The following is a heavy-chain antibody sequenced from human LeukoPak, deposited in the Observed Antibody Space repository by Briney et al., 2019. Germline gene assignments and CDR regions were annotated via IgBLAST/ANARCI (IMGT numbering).Heavy chain of an antibody. CDR1: GFTFSSHG. Sequence: PGGSLRLSCGASGFTFSSHGMHWDRQAPGRGLEWVAFIRNDGSDKYYADSVKGRFTISRDNSKNTLSVQMNSLRVQDTAVYYCVRDADWSFDYWGQGTLLTVSS. J-gene: IGHJ4*02. D-gene: IGHD3-9*01. V-gene: IGHV3-30*02. CDR3: VRDADWSFDY. CDR2: IRNDGSDK.